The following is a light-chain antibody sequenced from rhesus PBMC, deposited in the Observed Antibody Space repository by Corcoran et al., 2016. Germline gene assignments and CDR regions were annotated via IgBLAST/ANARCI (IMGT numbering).Light chain of an antibody. CDR2: KAA. CDR1: QRIRSW. CDR3: QQATSPYT. V-gene: IGKV1-22*01. J-gene: IGKJ2*01. Sequence: DIQMTQSPSSLSASVGDTVTITCRASQRIRSWLAWYQEKPGKAPKLLINKAATLQSGVPSSFSGSGSGTDFSVTFNSLQSEKFATYYCQQATSPYTFGQGTKVDIK.